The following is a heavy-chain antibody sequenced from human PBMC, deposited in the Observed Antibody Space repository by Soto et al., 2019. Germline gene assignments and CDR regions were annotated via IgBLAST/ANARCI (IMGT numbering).Heavy chain of an antibody. D-gene: IGHD3-22*01. V-gene: IGHV1-18*01. CDR1: GYRFSSYG. CDR3: ARHRLRGYDSSGFYS. J-gene: IGHJ4*02. CDR2: IDPNNGNR. Sequence: QVQLVQSGAELRKPGASVKVSCQAYGYRFSSYGVHWLRQAPGQGLEWMGWIDPNNGNRNYAQKFEHRLSMTTATSTNTIYMELKSLKSDDTAIYYCARHRLRGYDSSGFYSWGQGTLVTVSS.